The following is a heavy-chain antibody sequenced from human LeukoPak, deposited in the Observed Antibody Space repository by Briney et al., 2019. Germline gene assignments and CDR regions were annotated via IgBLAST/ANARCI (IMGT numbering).Heavy chain of an antibody. D-gene: IGHD6-6*01. CDR3: AKDTYSSSPYYFDY. V-gene: IGHV3-23*01. CDR1: GFTFSSYA. CDR2: ISGSGGSI. Sequence: GGSLRLSCAASGFTFSSYAMNWVRQAPGKGPEWVSAISGSGGSIYYADSVKGRFTISRDNSKNTLFLQMNSLRAEDTAVYYCAKDTYSSSPYYFDYWGQGTLVTVSS. J-gene: IGHJ4*02.